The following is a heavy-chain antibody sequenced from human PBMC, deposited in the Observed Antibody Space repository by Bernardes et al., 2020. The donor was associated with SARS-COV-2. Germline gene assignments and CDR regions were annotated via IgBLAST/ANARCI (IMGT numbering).Heavy chain of an antibody. CDR1: GFSFRSQG. D-gene: IGHD3-10*01. V-gene: IGHV3-33*01. CDR3: ARWDGSGTKYFGY. J-gene: IGHJ4*02. CDR2: ISDDYRPNK. Sequence: GGSLRLSCAASGFSFRSQGMHWVRQAPGKGLEWVAAISDDYRPNKYYADCVKGRFTISRDNSKNTLYLQMNSLRAEDTAVYYCARWDGSGTKYFGYWGQGTLVTVSS.